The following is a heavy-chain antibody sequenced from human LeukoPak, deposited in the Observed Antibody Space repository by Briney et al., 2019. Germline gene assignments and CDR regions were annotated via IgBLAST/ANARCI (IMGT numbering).Heavy chain of an antibody. CDR2: IYYSGNT. D-gene: IGHD3-22*01. CDR3: ARERYYYDSSSEGNY. Sequence: PSEPLSLTCTVSGGSISSSSYYWGWIRQPPGKGLEWIGSIYYSGNTYYNPSLKSRVTISVDASKNQFSLKLSSVTAADTAVYYCARERYYYDSSSEGNYWGQGTLVTVSS. V-gene: IGHV4-39*01. CDR1: GGSISSSSYY. J-gene: IGHJ4*02.